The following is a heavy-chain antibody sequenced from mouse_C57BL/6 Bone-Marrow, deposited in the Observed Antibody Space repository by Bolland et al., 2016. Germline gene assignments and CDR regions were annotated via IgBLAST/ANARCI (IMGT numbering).Heavy chain of an antibody. V-gene: IGHV1-52*01. Sequence: SETHYNQKFKEKATLTVDKSSSTTYMQLSSLTSEDSAVYYCARYLYGSDYFDYWGKGTT. CDR3: ARYLYGSDYFDY. CDR2: SET. D-gene: IGHD1-1*01. J-gene: IGHJ2*01.